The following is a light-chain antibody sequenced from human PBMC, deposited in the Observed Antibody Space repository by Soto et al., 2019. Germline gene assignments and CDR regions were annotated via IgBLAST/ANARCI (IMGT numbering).Light chain of an antibody. Sequence: EVVLTQSPGTLSLSPGDRATVSCRASQTVHSSFFAWYQQKGGQAPRLLIYGTSNRAAGIPDRFSGHGSGTDFTPTIGGIEPEDFSMDFRQPNCGPPPYTFGRGTRVEI. V-gene: IGKV3-20*01. CDR3: QPNCGPPPYT. J-gene: IGKJ2*01. CDR2: GTS. CDR1: QTVHSSF.